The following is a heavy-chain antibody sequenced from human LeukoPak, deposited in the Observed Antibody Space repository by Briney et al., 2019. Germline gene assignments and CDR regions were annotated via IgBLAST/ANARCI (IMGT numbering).Heavy chain of an antibody. Sequence: PSGTLSLTCAVSGGSISSSNWWSWVRQPRGKGLGWIGEIYHSGSTNYNPSLKSRVTISVDKSKNQFSLKLSSVTAADTAVYYCAGRGSSGWSDDYGMDVWGKGTTVTVSS. V-gene: IGHV4-4*02. CDR2: IYHSGST. D-gene: IGHD6-19*01. CDR3: AGRGSSGWSDDYGMDV. CDR1: GGSISSSNW. J-gene: IGHJ6*04.